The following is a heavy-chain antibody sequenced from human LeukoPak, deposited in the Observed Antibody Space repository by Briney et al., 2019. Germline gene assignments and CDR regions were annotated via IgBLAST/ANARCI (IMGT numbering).Heavy chain of an antibody. D-gene: IGHD4-11*01. CDR1: GFTFSRHA. Sequence: GGSLRLSCAASGFTFSRHAMSWVRRAPGKGLEWVSVIVGSGVDTYYADSVKGRFTISRDNSKNTLYVQMNSLGAEDTAVYYCAKGPNDSSNYLFDYWGQGTPVTVSS. J-gene: IGHJ4*02. CDR3: AKGPNDSSNYLFDY. V-gene: IGHV3-23*01. CDR2: IVGSGVDT.